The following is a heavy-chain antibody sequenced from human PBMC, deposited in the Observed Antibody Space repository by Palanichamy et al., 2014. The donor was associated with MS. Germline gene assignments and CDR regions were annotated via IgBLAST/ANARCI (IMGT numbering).Heavy chain of an antibody. CDR1: GFTFSSYA. D-gene: IGHD3-22*01. CDR2: ISYDGSNK. CDR3: ARDDRITMIVGDY. J-gene: IGHJ4*02. Sequence: QVQLVESGGGVVRPGRSLRLSCAASGFTFSSYAMHWVRQAPGKGLEWVAVISYDGSNKYYADSVKGRFTISRDNSKNTLYLQMNSLRAEDTAVYYCARDDRITMIVGDYWGQGTLVTVSS. V-gene: IGHV3-30-3*01.